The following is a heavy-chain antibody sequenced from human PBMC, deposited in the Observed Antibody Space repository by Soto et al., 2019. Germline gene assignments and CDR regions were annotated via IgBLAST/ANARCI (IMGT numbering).Heavy chain of an antibody. Sequence: QVQLQQWGAGLLKPSETLSLTCAVYGGSFSGYYWSWIRQPPGKGLEWIGEINHSGSTNYNPSLKSRATISVDTSKNQCSLKLSSVTAADTAVYYCARVSGWYRIDYWGQGTLVTVSS. CDR3: ARVSGWYRIDY. CDR1: GGSFSGYY. CDR2: INHSGST. V-gene: IGHV4-34*01. D-gene: IGHD6-19*01. J-gene: IGHJ4*02.